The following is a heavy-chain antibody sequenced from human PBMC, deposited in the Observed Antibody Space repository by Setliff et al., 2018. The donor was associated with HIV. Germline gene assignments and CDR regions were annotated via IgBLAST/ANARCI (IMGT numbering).Heavy chain of an antibody. V-gene: IGHV4-34*01. CDR2: INHSGST. D-gene: IGHD6-6*01. CDR1: GGSISSYY. CDR3: ARGWQLVIDY. Sequence: SETLSLTCTVSGGSISSYYWSWIRQPPGKGLEWIGEINHSGSTNYNPSLKSRVTISVDTSKNQFSLKLSSVTAADTAVYYCARGWQLVIDYWGQGTLVTVSS. J-gene: IGHJ4*02.